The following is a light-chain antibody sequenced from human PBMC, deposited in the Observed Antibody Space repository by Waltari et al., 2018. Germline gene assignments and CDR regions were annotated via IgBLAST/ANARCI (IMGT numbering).Light chain of an antibody. Sequence: QSALTQPASVSGSPGQSIPISCTGTSRDVGGYNYVPWYQQHPGKAPKLMIYEVSNRPSGVSNRFSGSKSGNTASLTISGLQAEDEADYYCSSYTSSSTRVFGGGTKLTVL. CDR3: SSYTSSSTRV. J-gene: IGLJ3*02. CDR2: EVS. CDR1: SRDVGGYNY. V-gene: IGLV2-14*01.